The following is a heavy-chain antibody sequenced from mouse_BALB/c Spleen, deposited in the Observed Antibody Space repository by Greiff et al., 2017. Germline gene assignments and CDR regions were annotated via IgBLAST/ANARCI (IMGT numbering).Heavy chain of an antibody. CDR2: IDPSDSET. CDR1: GYSFTSYW. D-gene: IGHD2-10*02. J-gene: IGHJ4*01. Sequence: QVQLQQSGPQLVRPGASVKISCKASGYSFTSYWMHWVKQRPGQGLEWIGMIDPSDSETRLNQKFKDKATLTVDKSSSTAYMQLSSPTSEDSAVYYCARWYGNYNYAMDYWGQGTSVTVSS. CDR3: ARWYGNYNYAMDY. V-gene: IGHV1S127*01.